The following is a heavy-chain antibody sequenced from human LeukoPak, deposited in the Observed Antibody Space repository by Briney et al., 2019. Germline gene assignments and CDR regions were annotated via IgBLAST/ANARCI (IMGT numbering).Heavy chain of an antibody. V-gene: IGHV1-46*01. D-gene: IGHD2-2*01. CDR3: AREERYCSSTSCHSPFDY. Sequence: ASVKVSCKASGYTFTSYYMHWVRQAPGQGLEWMGIINPSGGSTSYAQKFQGRVTMTRDTSTSTVYMELSSLRSEDTAVYYCAREERYCSSTSCHSPFDYWGQGALVTVSS. CDR2: INPSGGST. CDR1: GYTFTSYY. J-gene: IGHJ4*02.